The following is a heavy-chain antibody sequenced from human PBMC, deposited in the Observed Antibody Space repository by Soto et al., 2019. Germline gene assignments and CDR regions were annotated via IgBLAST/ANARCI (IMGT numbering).Heavy chain of an antibody. D-gene: IGHD6-6*01. Sequence: SETLSLTCSVSSDSMNSGGYYWSWIRQHPGKGLEWIGYIYSNGDTYYNPSLKSRVTISVDTSKNQFSLNLTSVTSADTAVYYCARRGGSSSGYYYYAMDVWGQGTTVTVSS. V-gene: IGHV4-31*03. CDR1: SDSMNSGGYY. CDR3: ARRGGSSSGYYYYAMDV. CDR2: IYSNGDT. J-gene: IGHJ6*02.